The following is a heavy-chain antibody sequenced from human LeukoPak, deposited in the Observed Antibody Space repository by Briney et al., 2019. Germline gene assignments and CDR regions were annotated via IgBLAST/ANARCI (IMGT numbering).Heavy chain of an antibody. CDR3: ARIGTAAGTSRWFDP. Sequence: ASVKVSSKASGYTFTSYGISWVRQAPGQGLEWMGWISAYNGNTNYAQKLQGRVTMTTDTSTSTAYMELGSLRSDDTAVYYCARIGTAAGTSRWFDPWGQGTLVTVSS. CDR2: ISAYNGNT. J-gene: IGHJ5*02. V-gene: IGHV1-18*01. D-gene: IGHD6-13*01. CDR1: GYTFTSYG.